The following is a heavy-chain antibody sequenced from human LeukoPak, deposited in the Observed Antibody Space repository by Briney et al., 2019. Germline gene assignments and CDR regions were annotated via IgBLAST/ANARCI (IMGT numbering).Heavy chain of an antibody. Sequence: SETLSLTCTVSGGSISSYYWSWIRQPPGKGLEWIGYIYYSGSTNYNPSLKSRVTISVDTSKKELSLRLSSVTAADTAVYFCARRHGSGDWFDPWGQGTLVTVSS. CDR1: GGSISSYY. CDR3: ARRHGSGDWFDP. V-gene: IGHV4-59*08. J-gene: IGHJ5*02. CDR2: IYYSGST. D-gene: IGHD3-10*01.